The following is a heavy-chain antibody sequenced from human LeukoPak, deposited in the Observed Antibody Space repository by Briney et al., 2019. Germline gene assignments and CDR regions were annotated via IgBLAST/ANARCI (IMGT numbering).Heavy chain of an antibody. Sequence: PSQTLSLTCTVSGGSISSGGYYWSWIRQPPGKGLEWIGYIYHSGSTYYNPSLKSRVTISVDRSKNQFSLKLSSVTAADTAVYYCAREGYSYGYTVRGYFDLWGRGTLVTVSS. CDR3: AREGYSYGYTVRGYFDL. CDR2: IYHSGST. CDR1: GGSISSGGYY. D-gene: IGHD5-18*01. V-gene: IGHV4-30-2*01. J-gene: IGHJ2*01.